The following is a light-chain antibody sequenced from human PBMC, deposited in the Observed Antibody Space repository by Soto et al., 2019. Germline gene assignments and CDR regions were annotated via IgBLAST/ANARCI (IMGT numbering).Light chain of an antibody. CDR3: QQSHNTPLT. Sequence: DIQMTHSPSSLSASVGDRVTITCRASQRVGSYLNWYQQKPGKAPTLLIYSASELQSGVSSRFSGSGSGTDFTLTIRNLQPADFAVYYCQQSHNTPLTFGQGTKVEI. CDR1: QRVGSY. V-gene: IGKV1-39*01. J-gene: IGKJ1*01. CDR2: SAS.